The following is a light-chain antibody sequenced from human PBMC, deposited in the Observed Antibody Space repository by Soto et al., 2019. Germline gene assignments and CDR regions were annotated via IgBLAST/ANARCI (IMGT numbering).Light chain of an antibody. Sequence: DIQMTQSPSSLSAFVGDRVTITCRASQSISSFLNWYQQKPGRAPKFLIYAASSLQSGVPSRFSGSGSGTDFTLTISSLQPEHFATYFCQQSYSTPFTFGQGTTLEIK. CDR1: QSISSF. CDR3: QQSYSTPFT. CDR2: AAS. J-gene: IGKJ2*01. V-gene: IGKV1-39*01.